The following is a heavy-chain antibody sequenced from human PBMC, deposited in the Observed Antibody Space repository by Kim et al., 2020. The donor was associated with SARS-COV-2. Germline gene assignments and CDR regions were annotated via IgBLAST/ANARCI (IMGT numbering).Heavy chain of an antibody. CDR1: GGTFSSYA. J-gene: IGHJ4*02. CDR2: IIPIFGTA. D-gene: IGHD3-22*01. V-gene: IGHV1-69*13. Sequence: SVKVSCKASGGTFSSYAISWVRQAPGQGLEWMGGIIPIFGTANYAQKFQGRVTITADESTSTAYMELSSLRSEDTAVYYCATTITMIVVVNHPRFDYWGQGTLVTVSS. CDR3: ATTITMIVVVNHPRFDY.